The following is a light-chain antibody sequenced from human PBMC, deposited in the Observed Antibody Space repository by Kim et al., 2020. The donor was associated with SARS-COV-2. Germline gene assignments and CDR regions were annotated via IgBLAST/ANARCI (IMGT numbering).Light chain of an antibody. Sequence: SVAPGQTASINCTGDKMGDKYACWYQQKPGQSHVLVIYQDSKRPSGIPERFSGSNSGNTATLTISGTQAMDEADYYCQAWDSSTVVFGGGTQLTVL. CDR2: QDS. CDR1: KMGDKY. J-gene: IGLJ2*01. V-gene: IGLV3-1*01. CDR3: QAWDSSTVV.